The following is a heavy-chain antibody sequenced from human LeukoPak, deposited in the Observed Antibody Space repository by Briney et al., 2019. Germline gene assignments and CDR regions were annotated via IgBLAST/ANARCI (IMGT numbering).Heavy chain of an antibody. CDR1: GYTFTSYG. J-gene: IGHJ4*02. CDR3: AREKWVVTPGPFEF. Sequence: ASVKVSCKASGYTFTSYGISWVRQAPGQGLEWMGWISAYNGNTNYAQKLQGRVTMTTDTSTSTAYMELRSLRSDDTAVYYCAREKWVVTPGPFEFRGQGTLVTVSS. D-gene: IGHD4-23*01. V-gene: IGHV1-18*01. CDR2: ISAYNGNT.